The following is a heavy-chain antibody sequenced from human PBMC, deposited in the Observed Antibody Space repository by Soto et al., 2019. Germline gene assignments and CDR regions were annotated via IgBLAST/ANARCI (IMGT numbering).Heavy chain of an antibody. CDR2: ISCSGDRT. D-gene: IGHD3-3*01. CDR3: AKEGAWRLNYYYYYMDV. CDR1: GFPFSMYA. J-gene: IGHJ6*03. V-gene: IGHV3-23*01. Sequence: EVQLLESGGGLVQPGGSLRLACAASGFPFSMYAMRLVRQAPVKGLEWVSAISCSGDRTDYADSVKGRFNISSDNSKSTLYLQMNSLRAEDTAVSYCAKEGAWRLNYYYYYMDVWGKGNTVTVSS.